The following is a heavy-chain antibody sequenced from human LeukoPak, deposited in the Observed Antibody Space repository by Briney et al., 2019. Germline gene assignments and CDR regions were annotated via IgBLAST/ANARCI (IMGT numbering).Heavy chain of an antibody. J-gene: IGHJ4*02. V-gene: IGHV3-7*03. Sequence: PGGSLRLSCAASGFTFSSYWMSWVRQAPGKGLEWVANIKQDGSEKYYVDSVKGRFTISRDNAKNSLYLQMNSLRAEDTAVYYCGYSSPSTLPYFDYWGQGTLVTVSS. CDR1: GFTFSSYW. D-gene: IGHD6-6*01. CDR2: IKQDGSEK. CDR3: GYSSPSTLPYFDY.